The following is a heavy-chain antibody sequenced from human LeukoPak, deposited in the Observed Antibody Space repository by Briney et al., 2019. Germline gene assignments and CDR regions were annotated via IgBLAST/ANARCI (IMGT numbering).Heavy chain of an antibody. CDR3: ANLLLEIAVGSGVHGRDV. D-gene: IGHD2-2*01. Sequence: ASVKVSCKVSGYTLTELSMHWVRQAPGKGLEWMGGFDPADGETIYTQKFQGRVSMTEDTSTDTAYMELSSLRSEDTAVYYCANLLLEIAVGSGVHGRDVWGQGTTVIVSS. CDR2: FDPADGET. J-gene: IGHJ6*02. CDR1: GYTLTELS. V-gene: IGHV1-24*01.